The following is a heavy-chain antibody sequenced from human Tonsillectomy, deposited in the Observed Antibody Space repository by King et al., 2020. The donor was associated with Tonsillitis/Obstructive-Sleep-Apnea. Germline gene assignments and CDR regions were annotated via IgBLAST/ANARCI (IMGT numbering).Heavy chain of an antibody. CDR3: ARGPGSKTYNSGPNWFDP. D-gene: IGHD6-19*01. CDR1: GGSIRSYH. J-gene: IGHJ5*02. V-gene: IGHV4-59*01. CDR2: IHNSGST. Sequence: QLQLQESGPGLVKPSETLSLTCTVSGGSIRSYHWSWIRQPPGKGLEWIGYIHNSGSTSYNPSLKSRLTISIDTSKNQFSLKLSSVTAADTAVYYCARGPGSKTYNSGPNWFDPWGQGTLVTVSS.